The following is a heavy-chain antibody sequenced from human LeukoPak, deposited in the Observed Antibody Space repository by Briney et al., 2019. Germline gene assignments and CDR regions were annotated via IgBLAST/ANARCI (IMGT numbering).Heavy chain of an antibody. Sequence: PSETLSLTCTVSGGSISSYYWSWIRQPPGKGLEWIGYIYYSGSTNYNPSLKSRVTISVDTSKNQFSLKLSSVTAADTAVYYCARQKTGDPFDYWGQGTLVTVSS. CDR1: GGSISSYY. CDR2: IYYSGST. D-gene: IGHD7-27*01. J-gene: IGHJ4*02. CDR3: ARQKTGDPFDY. V-gene: IGHV4-59*08.